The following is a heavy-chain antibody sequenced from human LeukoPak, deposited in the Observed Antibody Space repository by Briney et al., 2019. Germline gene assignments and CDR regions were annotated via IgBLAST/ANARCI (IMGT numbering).Heavy chain of an antibody. J-gene: IGHJ4*02. CDR1: GGSISSYY. D-gene: IGHD6-19*01. V-gene: IGHV4-59*01. CDR2: IYYSGST. CDR3: ARFISVAGTGNFDY. Sequence: PSETLSLTCTVSGGSISSYYWSSIRQPPGKGLEWIGYIYYSGSTNYNPSLKSRVTISVDTSKNQFSLKLSSVTAADTAVYYCARFISVAGTGNFDYWGQGTLVTVSS.